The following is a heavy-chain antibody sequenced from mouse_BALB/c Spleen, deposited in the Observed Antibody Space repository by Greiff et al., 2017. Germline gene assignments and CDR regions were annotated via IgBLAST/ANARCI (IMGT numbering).Heavy chain of an antibody. J-gene: IGHJ4*01. CDR3: ARSPYYYAMDY. Sequence: VQLQQSGAELARPGASVKMSCKASGYTFTSYTMHWVKQRPGQGLEWIGYINPSSGYTNYNQKFKDKATLTSDKSSSTAYMQLSSLTSEDSAVYYCARSPYYYAMDYWGQGTSVTVSS. V-gene: IGHV1-4*01. CDR2: INPSSGYT. CDR1: GYTFTSYT.